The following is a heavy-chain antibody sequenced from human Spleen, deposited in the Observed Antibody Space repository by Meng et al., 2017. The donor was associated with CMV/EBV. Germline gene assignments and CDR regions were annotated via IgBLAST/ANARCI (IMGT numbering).Heavy chain of an antibody. CDR2: ISSSGSTM. CDR3: VRNGQYCSTTSCFYYLDN. CDR1: RIYA. V-gene: IGHV3-48*03. J-gene: IGHJ4*02. D-gene: IGHD2-2*01. Sequence: GGSLRLSCAASRIYAMNWVRQVPGKGLEWISYISSSGSTMYYADSVKGRFTISRDNAKNSLYLQMSFLRAEDTAVYYCVRNGQYCSTTSCFYYLDNWGQGTLVTVSS.